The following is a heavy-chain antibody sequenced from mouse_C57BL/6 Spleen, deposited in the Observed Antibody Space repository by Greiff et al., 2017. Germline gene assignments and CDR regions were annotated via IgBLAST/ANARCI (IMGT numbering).Heavy chain of an antibody. J-gene: IGHJ3*01. CDR2: IYPRDGST. D-gene: IGHD1-1*01. CDR1: GYTFTDHT. CDR3: AREFDCYGSSYVPFAY. Sequence: VQLQQSDAELVKPGASVKISCKVSGYTFTDHTIHWMKQRPEQGLEWIGYIYPRDGSTKYNEKFKGKATLTADKSSSTAYMQLNSLTSEDSAVYYCAREFDCYGSSYVPFAYWGQGTLVTVSA. V-gene: IGHV1-78*01.